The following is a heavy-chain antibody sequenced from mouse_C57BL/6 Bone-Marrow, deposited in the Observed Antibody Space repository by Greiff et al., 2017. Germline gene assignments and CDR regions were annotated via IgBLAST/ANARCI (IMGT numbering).Heavy chain of an antibody. J-gene: IGHJ3*01. D-gene: IGHD2-4*01. CDR1: GFNIKDDY. CDR3: TFYDDYDEESWFAY. CDR2: IDPENGDT. Sequence: VQLQQSGAELVRPGASVKLSCTASGFNIKDDYMHWVKQRPEQGLEWIGWIDPENGDTEYASKFQGKATITADTSSNTAYLQLSSLTSEDTAVYYYTFYDDYDEESWFAYWGQGTLVTVSA. V-gene: IGHV14-4*01.